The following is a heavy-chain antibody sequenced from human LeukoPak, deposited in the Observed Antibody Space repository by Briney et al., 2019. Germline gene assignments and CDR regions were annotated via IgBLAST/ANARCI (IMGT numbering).Heavy chain of an antibody. CDR2: ISSSSSYT. CDR3: ARDYLAVAGPYDAFDI. CDR1: GFTFSNAW. J-gene: IGHJ3*02. V-gene: IGHV3-11*06. D-gene: IGHD6-19*01. Sequence: GGSLRLSCAASGFTFSNAWMSWIRQAPGKGLEWVSYISSSSSYTNYADSVKGRFTISRDNAKNSLYLQMNSLRAEDTAVYYCARDYLAVAGPYDAFDIWGQGTMVTVSS.